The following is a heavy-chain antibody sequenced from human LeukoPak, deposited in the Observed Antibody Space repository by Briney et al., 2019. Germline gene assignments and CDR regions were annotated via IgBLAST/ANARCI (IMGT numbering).Heavy chain of an antibody. Sequence: GGSLRLSCAASGFTFSNAWLSWVRQAPGKGLEWVGRIKSKTDGGTTDYAAPVKGRFTISRDDSKHTLYLQMTSLKTEDTAVYYCTTEISMVRGVIVDFDYWGQGTLVTVSS. CDR3: TTEISMVRGVIVDFDY. V-gene: IGHV3-15*01. CDR1: GFTFSNAW. J-gene: IGHJ4*02. D-gene: IGHD3-10*01. CDR2: IKSKTDGGTT.